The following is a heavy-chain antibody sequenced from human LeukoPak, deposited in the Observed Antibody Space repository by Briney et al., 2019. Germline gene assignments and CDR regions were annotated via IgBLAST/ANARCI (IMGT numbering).Heavy chain of an antibody. CDR1: GFTVSSNY. V-gene: IGHV3-66*01. Sequence: GSLRLSCAASGFTVSSNYMSWVRQAPGKGLEWVSVIYSGGSTNYADSVKGRFTISRDNAKNTLYLQMNSLRAEDTAVYYCARGGAVAGTGDYWGQGTLVTVSS. J-gene: IGHJ4*02. CDR2: IYSGGST. D-gene: IGHD6-19*01. CDR3: ARGGAVAGTGDY.